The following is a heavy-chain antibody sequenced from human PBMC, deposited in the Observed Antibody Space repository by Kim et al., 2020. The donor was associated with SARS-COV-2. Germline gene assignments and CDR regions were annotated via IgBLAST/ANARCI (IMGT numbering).Heavy chain of an antibody. V-gene: IGHV3-43*02. Sequence: GGSLRLSCAASGFTFGDYAMHWVRQIPGKGLEWVSVISGDGGHTYYADSVKARFTISRDNSKNSLYLQMNSLRTEDTAFYYCAKDIWDIVVVVSARPDYRGQGTLVTVSS. CDR3: AKDIWDIVVVVSARPDY. CDR2: ISGDGGHT. J-gene: IGHJ4*02. CDR1: GFTFGDYA. D-gene: IGHD2-15*01.